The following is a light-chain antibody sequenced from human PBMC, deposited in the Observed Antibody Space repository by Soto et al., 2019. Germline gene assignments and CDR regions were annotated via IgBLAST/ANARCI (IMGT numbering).Light chain of an antibody. CDR3: QQYGSSVWT. CDR1: QSVSSSY. Sequence: EIVLTQSPGAQSLSPGARGTLSCMASQSVSSSYLAWYQQKPGQAPRFLIYGTSSRATGIPDRFSGSGSGTDFSLTISRLEPEDFAVYYCQQYGSSVWTFGQGTKVDIK. CDR2: GTS. J-gene: IGKJ1*01. V-gene: IGKV3-20*01.